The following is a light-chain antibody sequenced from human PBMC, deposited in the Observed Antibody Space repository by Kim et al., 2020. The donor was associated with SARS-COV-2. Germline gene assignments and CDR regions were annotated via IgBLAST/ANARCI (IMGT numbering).Light chain of an antibody. V-gene: IGKV3-20*01. CDR3: QQYGNSPPST. CDR2: GTS. J-gene: IGKJ2*02. Sequence: ETVLTQSPGTLSLSPGERATLSCRASQSVTGYYLAWYQQKSGQAPRLLIYGTSNRATGIPDRFSGSGSGTDFTLTINTLESEDFAVYYCQQYGNSPPSTFGQGTKLEI. CDR1: QSVTGYY.